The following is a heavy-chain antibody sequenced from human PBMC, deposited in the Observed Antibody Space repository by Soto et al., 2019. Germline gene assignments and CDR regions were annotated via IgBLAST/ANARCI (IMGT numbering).Heavy chain of an antibody. J-gene: IGHJ2*01. CDR3: ARVTHWYFDL. CDR1: GGSISSGGYY. Sequence: QVQLQESGPGLVKPSQTLSLTCTVSGGSISSGGYYWSWIRQHPGKGLEWIGYIYYSGSTNYNPALKSRVSISVDPSKNPFSLKLSSVTAADPAVYSCARVTHWYFDLWGRGTLVTVSS. V-gene: IGHV4-31*03. CDR2: IYYSGST.